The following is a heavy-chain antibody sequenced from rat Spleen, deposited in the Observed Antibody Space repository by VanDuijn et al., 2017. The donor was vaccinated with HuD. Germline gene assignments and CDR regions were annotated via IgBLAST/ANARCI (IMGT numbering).Heavy chain of an antibody. D-gene: IGHD1-9*01. CDR1: RFTFSNYD. CDR3: ARRHYGYTDYFDY. J-gene: IGHJ2*01. V-gene: IGHV5-29*01. CDR2: ISYDGSST. Sequence: EVQLVESDGGLVQPGRSMKLSCAASRFTFSNYDMAWVRQAPKKGLEWVATISYDGSSTYYRDSVKGRFTISRDNAKSTLSLQMDSLRSEDTATYYCARRHYGYTDYFDYWGQGVMVTVSS.